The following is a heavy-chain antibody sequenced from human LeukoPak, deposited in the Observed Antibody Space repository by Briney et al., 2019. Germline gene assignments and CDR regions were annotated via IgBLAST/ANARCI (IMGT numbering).Heavy chain of an antibody. CDR2: ICYSGST. CDR1: SGSISSYY. CDR3: ARDIVYGDYRDSFDI. V-gene: IGHV4-59*01. J-gene: IGHJ3*02. Sequence: SETLSLTCTVSSGSISSYYWSWIRQPPGKGLEWIGYICYSGSTNYNPSLKSRVTISVDTSKNQFSLKLSSVTAADTAVYYCARDIVYGDYRDSFDIWGQGTMVTVSS. D-gene: IGHD4-17*01.